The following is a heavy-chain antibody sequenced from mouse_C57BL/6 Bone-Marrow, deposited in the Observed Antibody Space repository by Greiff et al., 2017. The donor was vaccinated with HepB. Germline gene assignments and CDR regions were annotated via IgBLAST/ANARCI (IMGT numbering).Heavy chain of an antibody. V-gene: IGHV1-76*01. CDR2: IYPGSGNT. CDR1: GYTFTDYY. Sequence: QVQLQQSGAELVRPGASVKLSCKASGYTFTDYYINWVKQRPGQGLEWIARIYPGSGNTYYNEKFKGKATLTAEKSSSTAYMQLSSLTSEDSAVYFCARKALGNYGNYESYAMDYWGQGTSVTVSS. CDR3: ARKALGNYGNYESYAMDY. J-gene: IGHJ4*01. D-gene: IGHD2-1*01.